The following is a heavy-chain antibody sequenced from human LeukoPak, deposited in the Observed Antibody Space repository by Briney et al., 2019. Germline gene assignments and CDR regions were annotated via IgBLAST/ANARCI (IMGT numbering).Heavy chain of an antibody. V-gene: IGHV3-23*01. CDR3: TGGGWSTDAFDI. D-gene: IGHD6-19*01. J-gene: IGHJ3*02. CDR2: ISGSGGST. Sequence: PGGSLRLSCAASGFTFSSYAMSWVRQAPGKGLEWVSAISGSGGSTNYADSVKGRFTISRDNSKNTLYLQMSSLRAEDTAVYYCTGGGWSTDAFDIWGQGTMVTVSS. CDR1: GFTFSSYA.